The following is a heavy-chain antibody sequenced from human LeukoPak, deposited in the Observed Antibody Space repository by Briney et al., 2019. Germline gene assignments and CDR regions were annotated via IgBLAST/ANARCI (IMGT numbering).Heavy chain of an antibody. CDR2: VISDGSST. Sequence: GGSLRLSCAASGFTFSSYWMHWVRQAPGKGLVWVSRVISDGSSTNYADSVKGRFAISRDNAKNTLFLQMNSLRAEDTAVYYCTRNWGSDYWGQGTLVTVSS. CDR1: GFTFSSYW. V-gene: IGHV3-74*01. D-gene: IGHD7-27*01. J-gene: IGHJ4*02. CDR3: TRNWGSDY.